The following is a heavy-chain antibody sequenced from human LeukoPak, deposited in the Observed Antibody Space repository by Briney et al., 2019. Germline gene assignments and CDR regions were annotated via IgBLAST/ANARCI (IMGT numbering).Heavy chain of an antibody. V-gene: IGHV3-43*02. D-gene: IGHD5-18*01. CDR1: GFTFDDYD. Sequence: GGPLRLSCAASGFTFDDYDMHWVRHAPGKAVECVSLISGDGGSTYYADSVKGRFTISRNNSKNSLYLQMNSLRTEDTALYYCAKDMGDSYGHYYFYYWGQGTLVTVSS. CDR2: ISGDGGST. J-gene: IGHJ4*02. CDR3: AKDMGDSYGHYYFYY.